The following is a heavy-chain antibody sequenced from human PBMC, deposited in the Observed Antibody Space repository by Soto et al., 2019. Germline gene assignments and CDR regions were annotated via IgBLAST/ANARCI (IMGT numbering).Heavy chain of an antibody. CDR3: TLVLLWFGESYD. CDR1: GFTFSDHY. V-gene: IGHV3-72*01. Sequence: GGSLRLSCVVSGFTFSDHYMDWVRQAPGKGLEWVGRTRNKANSYTTEYAASVKGRFTISRDDSKNSLYLQMNSLKTEDTAVYYCTLVLLWFGESYDWGQGTLVTVSS. D-gene: IGHD3-10*01. J-gene: IGHJ4*02. CDR2: TRNKANSYTT.